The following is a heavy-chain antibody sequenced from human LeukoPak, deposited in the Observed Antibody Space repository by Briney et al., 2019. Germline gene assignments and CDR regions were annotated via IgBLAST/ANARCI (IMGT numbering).Heavy chain of an antibody. CDR2: TNHSGST. CDR3: ARLVLRYFDWLLPGVLNYGMDV. V-gene: IGHV4-34*01. J-gene: IGHJ6*02. D-gene: IGHD3-9*01. CDR1: GGSFSGYY. Sequence: SSETLSLTCAVYGGSFSGYYWSWIRQPPGKGLEWIGETNHSGSTNYNPSLKSRVTISVDTSKNQFSLKLSSVTAADTAVYYCARLVLRYFDWLLPGVLNYGMDVWGQGTTVTVSS.